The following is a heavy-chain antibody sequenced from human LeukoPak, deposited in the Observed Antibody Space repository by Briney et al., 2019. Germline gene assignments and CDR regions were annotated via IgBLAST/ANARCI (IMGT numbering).Heavy chain of an antibody. CDR1: GFTFSSYG. CDR2: ISYDGSNK. D-gene: IGHD5-12*01. J-gene: IGHJ4*02. V-gene: IGHV3-30*18. Sequence: GRSLRLSCAASGFTFSSYGMHWVRQAPGKGLEWVAVISYDGSNKYYADSVRGRFTISRDNSKNTVSVQMNSLRREDTAVYYCAKAHRSGFSGCESDYWGQGTLVTVSS. CDR3: AKAHRSGFSGCESDY.